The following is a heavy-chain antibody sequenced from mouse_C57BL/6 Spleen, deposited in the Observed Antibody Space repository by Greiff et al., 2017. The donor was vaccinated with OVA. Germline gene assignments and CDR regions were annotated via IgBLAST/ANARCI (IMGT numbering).Heavy chain of an antibody. D-gene: IGHD1-1*01. CDR3: ARRWDYYGSDLGFAY. V-gene: IGHV1-18*01. Sequence: EVQLQESGPELVKPGASVKLPCKASGYTFTDYNMDWVKQSPGKSLEWIGDINPNNGGTIYTQKFKGKVTLTVDKSSSTAYMELRSLTSEDTAVYYCARRWDYYGSDLGFAYWGQGTLVTVSA. J-gene: IGHJ3*01. CDR2: INPNNGGT. CDR1: GYTFTDYN.